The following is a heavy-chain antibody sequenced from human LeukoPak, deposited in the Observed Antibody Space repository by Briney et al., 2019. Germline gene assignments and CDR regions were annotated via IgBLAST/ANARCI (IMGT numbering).Heavy chain of an antibody. CDR3: ARVPNIYSGYDHPDDY. V-gene: IGHV1-18*01. CDR2: ISAYNGNT. Sequence: ASVTVSCKASGYTFTSYGISWVRQAPGQGLEWMGWISAYNGNTNYAQKLQGRVTMTTDTSTSTAYMELRSLRSDDTAVYYCARVPNIYSGYDHPDDYWGQGTLVTVSS. D-gene: IGHD5-12*01. J-gene: IGHJ4*02. CDR1: GYTFTSYG.